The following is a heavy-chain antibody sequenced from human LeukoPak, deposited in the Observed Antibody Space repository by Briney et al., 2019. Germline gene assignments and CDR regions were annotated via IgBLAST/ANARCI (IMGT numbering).Heavy chain of an antibody. Sequence: PGGSLRLSCAASGFTFSSYAMHWVRQAPGKGLEWVAVISYDGSNKYYADSVKGRFTISRDNSKNTLYLQMNSLRAEDTAVYYCAKDSAAIPGPGGWFDPWGQGTLVTVSS. V-gene: IGHV3-30-3*01. CDR3: AKDSAAIPGPGGWFDP. CDR1: GFTFSSYA. CDR2: ISYDGSNK. J-gene: IGHJ5*02. D-gene: IGHD2-2*01.